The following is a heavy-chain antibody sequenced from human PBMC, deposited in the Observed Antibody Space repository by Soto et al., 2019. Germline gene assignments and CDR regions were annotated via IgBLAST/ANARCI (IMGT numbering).Heavy chain of an antibody. CDR1: GFSFSINGVA. CDR3: AHKRDVSRGFKY. J-gene: IGHJ4*02. Sequence: QITLKESGPTLVKPTQTLTLTCTFSGFSFSINGVAVGWIRQPPGQALEWLALIYWDDDQRYNPSLKNRLTITKNTSRNHVVLTITNLDPVDTATYYCAHKRDVSRGFKYWGQGTLVTVSS. V-gene: IGHV2-5*02. CDR2: IYWDDDQ. D-gene: IGHD3-10*01.